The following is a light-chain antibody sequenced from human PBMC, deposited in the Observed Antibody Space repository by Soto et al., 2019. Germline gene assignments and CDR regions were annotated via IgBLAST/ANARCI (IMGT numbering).Light chain of an antibody. CDR2: DAS. CDR1: RDIYKY. J-gene: IGKJ2*01. CDR3: QQYDHPPYT. V-gene: IGKV1-33*01. Sequence: DIQMPKSPSSLSPAVGDRVPFTSQGSRDIYKYLNWYQQKPGKAPKLLIYDASNLERGVPSRFSGSGSGTDFSLTVDSLQPEDTATYYCQQYDHPPYTFGQGTKLEIK.